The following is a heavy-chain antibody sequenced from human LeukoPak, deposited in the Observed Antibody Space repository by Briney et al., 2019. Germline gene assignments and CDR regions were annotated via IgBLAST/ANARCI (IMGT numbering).Heavy chain of an antibody. CDR2: MNPNSGNT. V-gene: IGHV1-8*01. J-gene: IGHJ6*02. CDR1: GYTFTSYD. Sequence: GASVKVSCKASGYTFTSYDINWVRQATGQGLEWMGWMNPNSGNTGYAQKFQGRVTMTRNTSISTAYMELSSLRSEDTAVYYCARNPDYGDYVGLLYYYYGMDVWGQGTTVTVSS. CDR3: ARNPDYGDYVGLLYYYYGMDV. D-gene: IGHD4-17*01.